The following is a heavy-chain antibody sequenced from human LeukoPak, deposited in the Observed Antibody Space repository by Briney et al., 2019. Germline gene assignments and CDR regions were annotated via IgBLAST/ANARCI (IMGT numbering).Heavy chain of an antibody. V-gene: IGHV1-8*01. CDR2: MNPNSGNT. CDR1: GYTFTSYD. J-gene: IGHJ4*02. D-gene: IGHD1-26*01. CDR3: ARVGAVLHSGSFFFDS. Sequence: ASVKVSCKASGYTFTSYDINWVRQATGQGLEWMGWMNPNSGNTGYAQKFQGRVTMTRNTSISTAYMELSSLRSEDTAFYYCARVGAVLHSGSFFFDSWGQGTLVTVSS.